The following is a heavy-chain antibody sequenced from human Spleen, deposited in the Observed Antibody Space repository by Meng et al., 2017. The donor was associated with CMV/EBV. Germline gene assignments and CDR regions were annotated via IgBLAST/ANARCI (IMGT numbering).Heavy chain of an antibody. CDR1: GYTLARYY. Sequence: GYTLARYYMHWVRQAPGQGLEWMGIINPSGGSTSYAQKFQGRVTMTRDTSTSTVYMELSSLRSEDTAVYYCAREVGATTGGNWFDPWGQGTLVTVSS. CDR3: AREVGATTGGNWFDP. V-gene: IGHV1-46*01. D-gene: IGHD1-26*01. J-gene: IGHJ5*02. CDR2: INPSGGST.